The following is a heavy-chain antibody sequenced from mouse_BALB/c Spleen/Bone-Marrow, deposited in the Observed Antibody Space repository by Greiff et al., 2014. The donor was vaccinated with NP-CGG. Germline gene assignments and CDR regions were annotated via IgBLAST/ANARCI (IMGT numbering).Heavy chain of an antibody. CDR2: IYYSGTI. V-gene: IGHV3-5*02. J-gene: IGHJ2*01. D-gene: IGHD2-1*01. CDR3: ARYYGNYFDY. Sequence: EVQLQQSGPGLVKPPQTVSLTCTVTGISITTGNYRWSWIRQFPGNKLEWIGYIYYSGTITYNPSLTSRTTITRDTSKNQFFLEMNSLTAEDTATYYCARYYGNYFDYWGQGTTLTVSS. CDR1: GISITTGNYR.